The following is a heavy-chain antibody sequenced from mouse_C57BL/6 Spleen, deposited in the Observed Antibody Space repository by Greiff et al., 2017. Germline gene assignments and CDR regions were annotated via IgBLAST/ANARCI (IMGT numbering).Heavy chain of an antibody. Sequence: VQLQQSGAELVRPGASVKLSCTASGFNIKDDYMHWVKQRPEQGLEWIGWIDPENGDTEYASKFQGKATITADTSYNTAYLQRSSLTSEDTAVYYCTFSRGCAYWGQGTLVTVSA. J-gene: IGHJ3*01. CDR2: IDPENGDT. CDR3: TFSRGCAY. D-gene: IGHD1-1*01. V-gene: IGHV14-4*01. CDR1: GFNIKDDY.